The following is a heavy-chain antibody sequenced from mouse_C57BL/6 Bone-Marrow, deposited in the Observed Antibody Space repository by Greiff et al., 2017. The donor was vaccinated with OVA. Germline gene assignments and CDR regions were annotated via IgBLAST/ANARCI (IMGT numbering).Heavy chain of an antibody. V-gene: IGHV1-81*01. J-gene: IGHJ2*01. Sequence: VKLMESGAELARPGASVKLSCKASGYTFTSYGISWVKQRTGQGLEWIGEIYPRSGNTYYNEKFKGKATLTADKSSSTADMELRSLTSEDSAVYFCARTRLRVDYWGQGTTLTVSS. CDR3: ARTRLRVDY. CDR1: GYTFTSYG. CDR2: IYPRSGNT. D-gene: IGHD2-4*01.